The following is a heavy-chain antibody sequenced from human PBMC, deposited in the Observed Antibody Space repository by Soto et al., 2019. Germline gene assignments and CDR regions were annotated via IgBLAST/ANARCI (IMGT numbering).Heavy chain of an antibody. D-gene: IGHD2-15*01. CDR2: MNPNSGNT. Sequence: QVQLVQSGAEVKKPGASVKVSCKASGYTFTSYDINWVRQATGQGLEWMGWMNPNSGNTGYAQKFQGRVTMTRNTSISTAYMELSSLRSEDTAVYYCARPSYCSGGSCEEWFDPWGQGTLVTVSS. CDR1: GYTFTSYD. J-gene: IGHJ5*02. V-gene: IGHV1-8*01. CDR3: ARPSYCSGGSCEEWFDP.